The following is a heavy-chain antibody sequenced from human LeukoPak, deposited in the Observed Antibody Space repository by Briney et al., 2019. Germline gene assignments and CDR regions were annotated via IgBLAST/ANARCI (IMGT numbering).Heavy chain of an antibody. V-gene: IGHV3-30*18. J-gene: IGHJ4*02. Sequence: PGGSLRLSCAASGFTFSSYGMLWVRQAPGKGLEWVAVISYDGSNKYYADSVKGRFTISRDNSKNTLYLQMNSLRAEDTAVYYCAKGPDSSGYYYFDYWGQGTLVTVSS. D-gene: IGHD3-22*01. CDR2: ISYDGSNK. CDR3: AKGPDSSGYYYFDY. CDR1: GFTFSSYG.